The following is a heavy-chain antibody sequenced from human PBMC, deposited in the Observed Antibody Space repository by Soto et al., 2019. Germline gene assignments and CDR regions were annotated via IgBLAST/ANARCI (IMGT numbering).Heavy chain of an antibody. CDR2: INPSGGST. V-gene: IGHV1-46*01. CDR3: ARVLISYYSGHEGQFAY. D-gene: IGHD1-26*01. J-gene: IGHJ4*02. Sequence: ASVKLSCKASGYTFTSYYMHWVRQAPGQGLEWMGIINPSGGSTSYAQKFQVRVTMTRDTSTSTVYMELSSLRSEDTAVYYCARVLISYYSGHEGQFAYSAQRTPVTVSS. CDR1: GYTFTSYY.